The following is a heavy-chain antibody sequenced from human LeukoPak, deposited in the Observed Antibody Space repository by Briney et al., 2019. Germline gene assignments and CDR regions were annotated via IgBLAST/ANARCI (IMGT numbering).Heavy chain of an antibody. D-gene: IGHD5-12*01. CDR3: AKMVSGYEPDY. CDR2: ISSSGSTI. V-gene: IGHV3-48*03. Sequence: PGGSLRLSCAASGFTFSTYEMNWVRQAPGKGLEWVSYISSSGSTIYYADSVKGRFTISRDNAKNSLYLQMNSLRAEDTAVYYCAKMVSGYEPDYWGQGTLVTVSS. J-gene: IGHJ4*02. CDR1: GFTFSTYE.